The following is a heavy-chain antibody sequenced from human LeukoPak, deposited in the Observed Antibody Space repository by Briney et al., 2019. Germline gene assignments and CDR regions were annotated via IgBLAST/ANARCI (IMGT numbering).Heavy chain of an antibody. CDR1: GGSISSGGYY. Sequence: SETLSLTCTVSGGSISSGGYYWSWIRQHPGKGLEWIGYIYYSGSTYYNPSLKSRVTISVDTSKNQFSLKLSSVTAADTAVYYCARAKKDSSGWYSQPLYYFDYWGQGTLVTVSS. D-gene: IGHD6-19*01. J-gene: IGHJ4*02. V-gene: IGHV4-31*03. CDR2: IYYSGST. CDR3: ARAKKDSSGWYSQPLYYFDY.